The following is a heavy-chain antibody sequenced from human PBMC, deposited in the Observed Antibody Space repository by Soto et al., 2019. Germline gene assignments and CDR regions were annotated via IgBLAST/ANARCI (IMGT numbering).Heavy chain of an antibody. J-gene: IGHJ6*02. Sequence: QMKLVESGGGVVQPGTSLRLSCVASGFTFSAFGMHWVRQAPGKGLEWVAISSYGGSNKYYGDSVQGRFTISRDNSRDTLYLHMNSLRDEDTAVYYCAKGPLRFPDYGDHADYSYGMDVWGQGTTVTVSS. D-gene: IGHD4-17*01. CDR1: GFTFSAFG. V-gene: IGHV3-30*18. CDR2: SSYGGSNK. CDR3: AKGPLRFPDYGDHADYSYGMDV.